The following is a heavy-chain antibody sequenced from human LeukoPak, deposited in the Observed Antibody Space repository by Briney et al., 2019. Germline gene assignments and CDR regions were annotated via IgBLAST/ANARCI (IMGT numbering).Heavy chain of an antibody. V-gene: IGHV3-74*01. Sequence: RGVSLRLSCAASGFTFSNYWVHWVRQAPGMGLVWVSRINPDGTTTSYADSVKGRFTISRDNAKNTLYLQMNSLRAEDTAVYYCARGYSGSYRIDYWGQGTLVTVSS. J-gene: IGHJ4*02. CDR2: INPDGTTT. CDR1: GFTFSNYW. D-gene: IGHD1-26*01. CDR3: ARGYSGSYRIDY.